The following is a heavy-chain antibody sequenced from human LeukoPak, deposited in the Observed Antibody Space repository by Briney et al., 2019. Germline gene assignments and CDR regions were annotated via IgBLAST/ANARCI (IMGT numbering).Heavy chain of an antibody. V-gene: IGHV3-30*02. CDR3: AKVHILRYFDWLAE. Sequence: TGGSLRLSCAASGFNLSNYWMSWVRQAPGKGLEWVAFIRYDGSNKYYADSVKGRFTISRDNSKNTLYLQMNSLRAEDTAVYYCAKVHILRYFDWLAEWGQGTLVTVSS. CDR1: GFNLSNYW. J-gene: IGHJ4*02. D-gene: IGHD3-9*01. CDR2: IRYDGSNK.